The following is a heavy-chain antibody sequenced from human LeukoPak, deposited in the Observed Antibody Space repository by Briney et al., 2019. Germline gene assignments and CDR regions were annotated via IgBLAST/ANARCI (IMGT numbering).Heavy chain of an antibody. D-gene: IGHD3-22*01. CDR3: ARVRLEYYYDSSGTSDY. V-gene: IGHV3-23*01. J-gene: IGHJ4*02. Sequence: PGGSLRLSCAASGFTFSSYAMSWVRQAPGKGLEWVSGITGSGGNTYYADSVKGRFTISRDNAKNSLYLQMNSLRAEDTAVYYCARVRLEYYYDSSGTSDYWGQGTLVTVSS. CDR2: ITGSGGNT. CDR1: GFTFSSYA.